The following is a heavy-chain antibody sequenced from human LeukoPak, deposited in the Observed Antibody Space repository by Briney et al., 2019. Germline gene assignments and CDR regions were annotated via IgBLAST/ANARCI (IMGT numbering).Heavy chain of an antibody. V-gene: IGHV1-46*01. Sequence: GASVKVSCKASGYTFTSDYMHWVRQAPGQGLEWWGIINPSGGSTSYAQKFQGRVTMTRDMSTSTVYMELSSLRSEDTAVYYCARDSMALGGDAFDIWGQGTMVTVSS. D-gene: IGHD5-24*01. CDR2: INPSGGST. CDR1: GYTFTSDY. CDR3: ARDSMALGGDAFDI. J-gene: IGHJ3*02.